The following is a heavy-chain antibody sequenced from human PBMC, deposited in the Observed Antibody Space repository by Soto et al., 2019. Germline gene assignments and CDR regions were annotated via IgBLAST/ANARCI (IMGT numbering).Heavy chain of an antibody. J-gene: IGHJ4*02. V-gene: IGHV3-30-3*01. Sequence: QVQLVESGGGVVQPGRSLRLSCAASGFTFSSYAMHWVRQAPGKGLEWLAVISYDGSNKYYADSVKGRFTISRDNSKNTLYLQMNSLRAEDTAVYYCARSASGIAVLDYWGQGTLVTVSS. CDR2: ISYDGSNK. CDR1: GFTFSSYA. D-gene: IGHD6-19*01. CDR3: ARSASGIAVLDY.